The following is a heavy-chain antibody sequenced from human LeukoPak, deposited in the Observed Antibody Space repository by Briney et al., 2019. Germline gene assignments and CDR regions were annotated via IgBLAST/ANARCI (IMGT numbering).Heavy chain of an antibody. J-gene: IGHJ6*02. CDR1: GGSISSYY. CDR3: ARNLGSNYNYYYYGMDV. D-gene: IGHD4-11*01. CDR2: IYYSGST. Sequence: SETLSLTCTVSGGSISSYYWSWIRQPPGKGLEWIGSIYYSGSTNYNPSLTSRVTISVDTSKNQFSLKLSSVTAADTAVYYCARNLGSNYNYYYYGMDVWGQGTTVTVSS. V-gene: IGHV4-59*01.